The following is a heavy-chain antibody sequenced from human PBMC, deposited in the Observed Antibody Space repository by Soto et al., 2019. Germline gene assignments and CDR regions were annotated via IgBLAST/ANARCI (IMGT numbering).Heavy chain of an antibody. D-gene: IGHD6-13*01. CDR2: IIPILGIA. J-gene: IGHJ6*02. Sequence: QVQLVQSGAEVKKPGSSVKVSCKASGGTFSSYTISWVRQAPGQGLEWMGRIIPILGIANYAQKFQGRVTITADKSTSTAYMELSSLRSEDTAVYYCASPSIAAAGYGMDVWGQGTTVTVSS. V-gene: IGHV1-69*02. CDR3: ASPSIAAAGYGMDV. CDR1: GGTFSSYT.